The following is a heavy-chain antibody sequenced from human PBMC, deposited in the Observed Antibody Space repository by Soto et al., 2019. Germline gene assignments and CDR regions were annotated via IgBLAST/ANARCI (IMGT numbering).Heavy chain of an antibody. J-gene: IGHJ4*02. V-gene: IGHV3-23*01. D-gene: IGHD6-19*01. CDR3: ARLLIAVTGFDY. Sequence: PGGSLRLSCAASGFTFSSYAMSWVRQAPGKGLEWVSTISTSGGSTYYADSVKGRFTISRDNSKNTLYLQMNSLRAADTAVYYCARLLIAVTGFDYWGRGTLVTVSS. CDR1: GFTFSSYA. CDR2: ISTSGGST.